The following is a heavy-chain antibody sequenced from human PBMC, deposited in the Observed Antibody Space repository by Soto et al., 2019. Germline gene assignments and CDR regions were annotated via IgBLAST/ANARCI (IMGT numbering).Heavy chain of an antibody. D-gene: IGHD3-10*01. CDR1: GFIFSTYD. CDR2: IGAAGDT. J-gene: IGHJ5*02. V-gene: IGHV3-13*01. CDR3: ARGGVLKFDP. Sequence: GGSLRLSCAASGFIFSTYDMHWVRQATGKGLEWVSAIGAAGDTYYPDSVKGRFTISRENAKNSLYLQMNSLRAEDTAVYYCARGGVLKFDPWGQGTLVTVSS.